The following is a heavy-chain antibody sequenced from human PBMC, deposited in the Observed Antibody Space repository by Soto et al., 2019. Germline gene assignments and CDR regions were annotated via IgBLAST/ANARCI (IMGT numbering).Heavy chain of an antibody. J-gene: IGHJ4*02. Sequence: QVQLQESGPGLVKPSETLSLTCTGSGGSISSYYWSWIRQPPGKGLEWIGYIYYSGSTNYNPSLNSRVTISVATYKNHFSLKLSSVTAADTAVYYCATHNRRSGYADSNWFHWGQGALVTVSS. D-gene: IGHD5-12*01. V-gene: IGHV4-59*08. CDR2: IYYSGST. CDR1: GGSISSYY. CDR3: ATHNRRSGYADSNWFH.